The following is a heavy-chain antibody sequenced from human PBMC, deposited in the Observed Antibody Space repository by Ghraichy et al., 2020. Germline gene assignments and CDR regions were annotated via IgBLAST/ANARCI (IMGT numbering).Heavy chain of an antibody. V-gene: IGHV3-74*01. J-gene: IGHJ4*02. CDR1: GFTFSSYW. CDR2: INGDGSNT. Sequence: GESLNISCAASGFTFSSYWMHWVRQVPGKGLVWVSRINGDGSNTDYADSVKGRFTISRDNAKNTLYLQMNSLRAEDTGVYYCARVYSSNWPFDYWGQGTLVTVSS. CDR3: ARVYSSNWPFDY. D-gene: IGHD6-13*01.